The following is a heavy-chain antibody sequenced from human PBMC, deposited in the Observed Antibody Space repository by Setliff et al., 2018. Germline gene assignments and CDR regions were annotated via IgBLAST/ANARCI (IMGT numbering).Heavy chain of an antibody. CDR1: GASVTSFDYY. Sequence: PSETLSLTCTVSGASVTSFDYYWSWIRQPPGKGLEEIGHISQGVSTSYTPSPKGRLSISADTSKNQFSLKLTSVTAADSAAYYCARTYCNTTSCFYFHYWCQGPVVIVSS. V-gene: IGHV4-30-4*01. CDR2: ISQGVST. J-gene: IGHJ4*02. CDR3: ARTYCNTTSCFYFHY. D-gene: IGHD2-2*01.